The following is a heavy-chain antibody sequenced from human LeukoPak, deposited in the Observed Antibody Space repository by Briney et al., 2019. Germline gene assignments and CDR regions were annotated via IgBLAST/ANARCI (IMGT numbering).Heavy chain of an antibody. J-gene: IGHJ4*02. V-gene: IGHV3-30*04. D-gene: IGHD1-26*01. CDR3: ASVRHGAY. CDR1: GFTFSSYA. Sequence: PGRSLRLSCAASGFTFSSYAMHWVRQAPGKGLEWVAVISYDGSNKYYADSVKGRFTISRDNSKNTLYLQMNSLRAEDTAVYYCASVRHGAYWGQGTLVTVSS. CDR2: ISYDGSNK.